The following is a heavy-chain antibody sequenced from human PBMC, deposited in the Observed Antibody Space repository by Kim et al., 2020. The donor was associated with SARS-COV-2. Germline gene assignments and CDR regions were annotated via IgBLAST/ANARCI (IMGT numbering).Heavy chain of an antibody. CDR3: ARDDGGWYGAFDI. J-gene: IGHJ3*02. D-gene: IGHD6-19*01. V-gene: IGHV3-7*03. Sequence: GGSLRLSCAASGFTFSSYWMSWVRQAPGKGLEWVANIKQDGSEKYYVDSVKGRFTISRDNAKNSLYLQMNSLRAEDTAVYYCARDDGGWYGAFDIWGQGTMVTVSS. CDR2: IKQDGSEK. CDR1: GFTFSSYW.